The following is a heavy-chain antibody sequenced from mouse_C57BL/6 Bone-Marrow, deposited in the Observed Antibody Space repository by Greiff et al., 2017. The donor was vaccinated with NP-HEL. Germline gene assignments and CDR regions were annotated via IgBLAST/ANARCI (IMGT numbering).Heavy chain of an antibody. CDR1: GYSFTSYY. CDR3: ARGTVYYYGSSYVDFDY. V-gene: IGHV1-66*01. J-gene: IGHJ2*01. D-gene: IGHD1-1*01. CDR2: IYPGSGNT. Sequence: QVQLQQSGPELVKPGASVKISCKASGYSFTSYYIHWVKQRPGQGLEWIGWIYPGSGNTKYNEKFKGKATLTADTSSSTAYMQLSSLTSEDSAVYYCARGTVYYYGSSYVDFDYWGQGTTLTVSS.